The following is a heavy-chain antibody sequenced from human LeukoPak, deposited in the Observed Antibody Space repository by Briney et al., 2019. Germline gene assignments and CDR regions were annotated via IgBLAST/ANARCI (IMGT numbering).Heavy chain of an antibody. J-gene: IGHJ4*02. V-gene: IGHV4-61*01. CDR1: GYSISSGYH. CDR3: ARDREYCGGDCHYYFDY. Sequence: SETLSLICSVSGYSISSGYHWSWIRQPPGKGLEWIGYIYYSGATNYNPSLKSRVTISVDTSKNQFSLKLSSVTVADTAVYYCARDREYCGGDCHYYFDYWGRGTLVTVSS. CDR2: IYYSGAT. D-gene: IGHD2-21*02.